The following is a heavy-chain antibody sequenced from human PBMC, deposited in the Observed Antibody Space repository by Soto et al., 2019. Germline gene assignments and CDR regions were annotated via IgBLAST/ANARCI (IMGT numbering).Heavy chain of an antibody. CDR1: GGTFSSYA. J-gene: IGHJ4*02. V-gene: IGHV1-69*01. CDR3: ARDLASAVAGNGVDDY. CDR2: IIPIFGTA. D-gene: IGHD6-19*01. Sequence: QLQLVQSGAEVKKPGSSVKVSCKASGGTFSSYAISWVRQAPGQGLEWMGGIIPIFGTANYAQKFQGRVTITADESTSTAYMELSSLRSEATAVYYCARDLASAVAGNGVDDYWGQGTLVTVSS.